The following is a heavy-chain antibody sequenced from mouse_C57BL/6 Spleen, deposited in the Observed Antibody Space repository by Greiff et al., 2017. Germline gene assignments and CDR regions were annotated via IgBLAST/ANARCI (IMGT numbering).Heavy chain of an antibody. J-gene: IGHJ2*01. CDR1: GYTFTSYW. D-gene: IGHD2-14*01. CDR2: IDPNSGGT. CDR3: VKFYYRYYGSYFDY. V-gene: IGHV1-72*01. Sequence: VQLQQPGAELVKPGASVKLSCKASGYTFTSYWMHWVTQRPGRGLEWIGRIDPNSGGTNYNEKFKSKATLTVDKPSSPAYLQLSSLTSADASVDDSVKFYYRYYGSYFDYWGQGTTLTVSS.